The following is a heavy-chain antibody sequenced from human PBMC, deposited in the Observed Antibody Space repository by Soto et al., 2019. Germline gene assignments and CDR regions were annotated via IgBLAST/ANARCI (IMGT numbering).Heavy chain of an antibody. CDR1: GYTFTSYS. V-gene: IGHV1-3*01. D-gene: IGHD3-10*01. CDR3: ARSKKPMVRGPITLDFDY. CDR2: INAGNGNT. Sequence: GASVKVCCKASGYTFTSYSMHWVRQAPGQRLEWMGWINAGNGNTKYSQKFQGRVTITRDTSASTAYMELSSLRSEDTAVYYCARSKKPMVRGPITLDFDYWGQGTLVTVSS. J-gene: IGHJ4*02.